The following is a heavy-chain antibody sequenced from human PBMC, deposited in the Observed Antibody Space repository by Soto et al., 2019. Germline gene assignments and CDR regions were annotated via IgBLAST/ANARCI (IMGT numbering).Heavy chain of an antibody. V-gene: IGHV3-74*02. D-gene: IGHD3-16*01. CDR2: IKGDGSNA. CDR3: ARGGPDHYATDV. Sequence: EVQLVESGGGLVQPGGSLRLSCAASEFTFSNYWMPWVRQAPGKGLVWVSRIKGDGSNANYADSVKGRFTISRDNAKNTLFLQMDRVTAEDTAGYYGARGGPDHYATDVWGQGTTVTVSS. CDR1: EFTFSNYW. J-gene: IGHJ6*02.